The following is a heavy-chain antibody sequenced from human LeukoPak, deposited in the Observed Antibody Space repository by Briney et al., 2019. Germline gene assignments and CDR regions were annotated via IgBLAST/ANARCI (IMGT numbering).Heavy chain of an antibody. CDR3: ARDQMNVHGDYVRFDY. CDR2: IIPIFGTA. J-gene: IGHJ4*02. Sequence: SVTVSCKASGGTFSSYAISWVRQAPGQGLEWMGGIIPIFGTANYAQKFQGRVTITADKSTSTAYMELSSLRSEDTAVYYCARDQMNVHGDYVRFDYWGQGTLVTVSS. V-gene: IGHV1-69*06. CDR1: GGTFSSYA. D-gene: IGHD4-17*01.